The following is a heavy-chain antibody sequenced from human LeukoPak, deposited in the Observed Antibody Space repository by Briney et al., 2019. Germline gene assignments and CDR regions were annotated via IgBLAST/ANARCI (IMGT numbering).Heavy chain of an antibody. D-gene: IGHD5-24*01. V-gene: IGHV3-30*04. CDR2: ISYDGSNK. CDR1: GFTFSSYA. Sequence: GGSLRLSCTASGFTFSSYAMHWVRQAPGKGLEWVAVISYDGSNKYYADSVKGRFTISRDNSKNTLYLQMNSLRAEDTAVYYCARDGRGDGYVFGSDIWGQGTMVTVSS. J-gene: IGHJ3*02. CDR3: ARDGRGDGYVFGSDI.